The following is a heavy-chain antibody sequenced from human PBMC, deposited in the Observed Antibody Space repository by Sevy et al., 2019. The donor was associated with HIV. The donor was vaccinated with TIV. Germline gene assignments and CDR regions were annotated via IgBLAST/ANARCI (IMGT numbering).Heavy chain of an antibody. Sequence: GGSLRLSCEASGFTFSSYEMNWVRRAPGKGLEWVSYRSSSGTTIKYADSVKGRFTISRDNAKNSLYMQMNSLRAEDTAVYYSARVDANYDKGFDPWGQGTLVTVSS. CDR1: GFTFSSYE. V-gene: IGHV3-48*03. J-gene: IGHJ5*02. CDR3: ARVDANYDKGFDP. CDR2: RSSSGTTI. D-gene: IGHD3-22*01.